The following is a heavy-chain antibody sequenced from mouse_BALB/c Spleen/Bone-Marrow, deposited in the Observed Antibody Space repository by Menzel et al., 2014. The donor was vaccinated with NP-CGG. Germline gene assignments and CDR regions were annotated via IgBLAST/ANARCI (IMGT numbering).Heavy chain of an antibody. CDR3: ARHGGKGYAMDY. D-gene: IGHD2-1*01. CDR2: ISSDGSYT. Sequence: EVMLVESGGGLVKPGGSLKLSCAASGFTFSSYAMSWVRQTPEKRLEWVATISSDGSYTYYPDSVKGRFTISRDNAKNTLYLQMSSLRSEDTATYYCARHGGKGYAMDYWGQGTSVTVSS. CDR1: GFTFSSYA. V-gene: IGHV5-9-1*01. J-gene: IGHJ4*01.